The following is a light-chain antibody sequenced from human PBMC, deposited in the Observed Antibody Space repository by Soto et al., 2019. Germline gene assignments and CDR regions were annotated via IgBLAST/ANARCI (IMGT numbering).Light chain of an antibody. Sequence: DIQMTQYPSSLSPSVGDRVTVTCQASQDIHTYLNWYQQKPGKAPKLLISGASKLEPGVPSRFSGRGSGTDFTFTITRLQPEDFATYFCQHCAGFPLSFGGGTKVDIK. CDR1: QDIHTY. CDR2: GAS. V-gene: IGKV1-33*01. CDR3: QHCAGFPLS. J-gene: IGKJ4*01.